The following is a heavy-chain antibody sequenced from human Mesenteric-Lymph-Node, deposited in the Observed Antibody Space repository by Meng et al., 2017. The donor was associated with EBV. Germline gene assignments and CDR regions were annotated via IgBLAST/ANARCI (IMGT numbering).Heavy chain of an antibody. CDR1: GGSFSGQY. D-gene: IGHD3-22*01. V-gene: IGHV4-34*01. J-gene: IGHJ4*02. Sequence: PLGGVLLKPSATLSLTCAGYGGSFSGQYWSWIRQPPGKGLEWIGELNRSGNTNYNPFFKGRVTISVDTSKNQFSLKLSSVTAADTAVYYCARGLGAPNLYYDSNALDYWGQGTLVTVSS. CDR2: LNRSGNT. CDR3: ARGLGAPNLYYDSNALDY.